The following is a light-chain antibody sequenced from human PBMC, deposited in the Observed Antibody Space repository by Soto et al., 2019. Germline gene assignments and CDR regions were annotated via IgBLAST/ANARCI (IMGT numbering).Light chain of an antibody. CDR1: QSISSY. Sequence: DTQMTQSPLFLSASVGDRVTITCRASQSISSYVNWYQHKPGKAPKLLIYAASSLQSGVPSRFSGSGSGTDFTLTISSLQPEDFATYYCQQIYNTPLAFGQGTRLEIK. J-gene: IGKJ5*01. V-gene: IGKV1-39*01. CDR2: AAS. CDR3: QQIYNTPLA.